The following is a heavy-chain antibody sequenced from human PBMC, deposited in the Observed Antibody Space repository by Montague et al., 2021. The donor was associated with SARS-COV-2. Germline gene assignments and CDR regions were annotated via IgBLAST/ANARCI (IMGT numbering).Heavy chain of an antibody. V-gene: IGHV6-1*01. J-gene: IGHJ4*02. D-gene: IGHD1-26*01. CDR2: TYYWSKWYN. Sequence: CAISGDSVSSNIATWNWIRQSPSRGPGWLGRTYYWSKWYNDYAVSVKSRITINPDTSKNQISLQLNSVTPEDTAVYYCARTSASSDYWGQGTLVTVSS. CDR3: ARTSASSDY. CDR1: GDSVSSNIAT.